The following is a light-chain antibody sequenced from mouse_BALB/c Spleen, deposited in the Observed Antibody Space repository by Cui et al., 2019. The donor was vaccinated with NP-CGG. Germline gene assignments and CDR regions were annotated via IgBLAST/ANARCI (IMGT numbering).Light chain of an antibody. CDR1: TGTVTTSNY. V-gene: IGLV1*01. CDR3: ALWYSNHWV. J-gene: IGLJ1*01. CDR2: GTN. Sequence: AVVTQASVLTTSPGKTVTLTCRSSTGTVTTSNYANWVQEKPDHLFTGLIGGTNNRAPGVPPRFSGSLIGDKAALTITGAQTEDEAIYFCALWYSNHWVFGGGTRLTVL.